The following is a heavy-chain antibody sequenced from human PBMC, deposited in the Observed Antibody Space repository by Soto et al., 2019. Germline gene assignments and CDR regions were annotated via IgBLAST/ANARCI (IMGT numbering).Heavy chain of an antibody. V-gene: IGHV3-72*01. J-gene: IGHJ6*01. Sequence: EVQLVESGGGMVQPGGSLRLSCAASGFTFSDHYMDWVRQAPGKGLEWVARSRNRVNSHTTEYAASVKGRFTISRDESKSSLYLQTNILKIEDTAVYYCTRGLLGGAPSYTFHGMDVWGQGTTVTVSS. CDR3: TRGLLGGAPSYTFHGMDV. D-gene: IGHD1-26*01. CDR2: SRNRVNSHTT. CDR1: GFTFSDHY.